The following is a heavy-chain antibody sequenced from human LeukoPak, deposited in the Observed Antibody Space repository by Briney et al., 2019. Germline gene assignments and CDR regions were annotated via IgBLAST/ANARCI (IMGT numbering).Heavy chain of an antibody. CDR2: ISTTGTTI. D-gene: IGHD2-21*01. CDR3: ARVWQDYSGVDY. J-gene: IGHJ4*02. V-gene: IGHV3-48*02. CDR1: GFTFSAYH. Sequence: HSGGSLRLSCAASGFTFSAYHINWVRQAPGKGLEWISYISTTGTTIHYADSVKGRFAISRDNAKSSLYLQMNSLRDEDTAVYYCARVWQDYSGVDYWGQGTLVTVSS.